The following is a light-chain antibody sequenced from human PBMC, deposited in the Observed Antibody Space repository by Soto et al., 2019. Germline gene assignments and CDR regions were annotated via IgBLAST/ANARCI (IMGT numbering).Light chain of an antibody. Sequence: DIQMTQSPPTLSASVGDRVTITCRASHSITEWLAWYQQKPGKAPKLLIYKTSSLETGVPSRFSGNRSGTEFTLTISSLQTDDFATYYCQHYWTFGQGTKVEIK. CDR1: HSITEW. J-gene: IGKJ1*01. CDR2: KTS. CDR3: QHYWT. V-gene: IGKV1-5*03.